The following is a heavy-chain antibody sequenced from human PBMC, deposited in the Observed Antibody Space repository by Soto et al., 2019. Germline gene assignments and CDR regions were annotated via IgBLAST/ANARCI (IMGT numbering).Heavy chain of an antibody. D-gene: IGHD4-17*01. CDR1: GYTFSGYY. CDR2: INPNSGGT. CDR3: SRDGYGAPVYYGMDV. V-gene: IGHV1-2*04. Sequence: SVKVSCKASGYTFSGYYMHWVRQAPVQGLEWMGWINPNSGGTNYAQKFQGWVTMTRDTSISTAYMELSRLRSDDTAVYYCSRDGYGAPVYYGMDVWGQGTTVTVSS. J-gene: IGHJ6*02.